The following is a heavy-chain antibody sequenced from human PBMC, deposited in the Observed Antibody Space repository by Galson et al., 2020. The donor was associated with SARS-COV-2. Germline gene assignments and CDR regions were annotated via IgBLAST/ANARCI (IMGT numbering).Heavy chain of an antibody. CDR1: GYTFTSYG. CDR3: ARTRYCSGGSCYPRN. D-gene: IGHD2-15*01. CDR2: ISAYNGNT. V-gene: IGHV1-18*04. J-gene: IGHJ4*02. Sequence: ASVKVSCKASGYTFTSYGISWVRQAPGQGLEWMGWISAYNGNTNYAQKLQGRVTMTTDTSTSTAYMELRSLRSDDTAVYYCARTRYCSGGSCYPRNWGQGTLVTVSS.